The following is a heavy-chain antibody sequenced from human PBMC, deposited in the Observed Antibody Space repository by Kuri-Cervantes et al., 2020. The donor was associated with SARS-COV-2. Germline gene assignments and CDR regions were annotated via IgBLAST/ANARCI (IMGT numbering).Heavy chain of an antibody. CDR3: ANLPAVINNYYYYYMDV. CDR2: ISGSGGST. CDR1: GFTFSSYA. Sequence: GESLKISCAASGFTFSSYAMSWVRQAPGKGLEWVSAISGSGGSTCYADSVKGRFTISRGNSKNTLYLQMNSLRAEDTAVYYCANLPAVINNYYYYYMDVWGKGTTVTVSS. V-gene: IGHV3-23*01. J-gene: IGHJ6*03. D-gene: IGHD2-2*02.